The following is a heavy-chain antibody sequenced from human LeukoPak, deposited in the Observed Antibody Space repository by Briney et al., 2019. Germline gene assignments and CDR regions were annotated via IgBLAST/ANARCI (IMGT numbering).Heavy chain of an antibody. J-gene: IGHJ6*02. CDR3: ARSGSTTHCGGDCYLVQGHYYGMDV. D-gene: IGHD2-21*02. Sequence: ASVKVSCKASGYTFTSYGISWVRQAPGQGLEWMGWISAYNGNTNYAQKLQGRVTMTRDTSTSTVYMELSSLRSEDTAVYYCARSGSTTHCGGDCYLVQGHYYGMDVWGQGTTVTVSS. CDR1: GYTFTSYG. CDR2: ISAYNGNT. V-gene: IGHV1-18*01.